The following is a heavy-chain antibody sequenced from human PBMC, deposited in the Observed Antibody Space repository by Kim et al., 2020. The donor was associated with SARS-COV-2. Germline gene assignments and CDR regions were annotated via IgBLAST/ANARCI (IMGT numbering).Heavy chain of an antibody. CDR3: AKTLYGGMDV. Sequence: YAEPVKGRLTIARDKSKNTLYLQMNSLRVEDTAMYYCAKTLYGGMDVWGQGTTVTVSS. V-gene: IGHV3-23*01. J-gene: IGHJ6*02. D-gene: IGHD2-8*01.